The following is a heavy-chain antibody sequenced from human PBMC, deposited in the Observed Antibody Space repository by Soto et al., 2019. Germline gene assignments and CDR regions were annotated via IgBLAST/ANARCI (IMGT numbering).Heavy chain of an antibody. CDR1: GGTFSSYA. CDR3: ARETPDYGVNPDDY. V-gene: IGHV1-69*13. Sequence: GASVKVSCKASGGTFSSYAISWVRQAPGQGLEWMGGIIPIFGTANYAQKFQGRVTITADESTSTAYMELSSLRSEDTAVYYCARETPDYGVNPDDYWGQGTLVTVSS. CDR2: IIPIFGTA. J-gene: IGHJ4*02. D-gene: IGHD4-17*01.